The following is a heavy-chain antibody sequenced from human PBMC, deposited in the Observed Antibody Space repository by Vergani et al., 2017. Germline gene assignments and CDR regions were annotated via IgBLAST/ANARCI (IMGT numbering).Heavy chain of an antibody. J-gene: IGHJ4*02. Sequence: QVQLQESGPGLVKPSQTLSLTCTVSGGSVSSGDYYWSWIRQPPGKGLEWIGYIYYSGITYYNPSLKSRVIISVATSKNQLSLRLSSVTAADTAVYYCARHDRKTYTATMGWYDYWGQGILVTVSS. D-gene: IGHD3-16*01. V-gene: IGHV4-30-4*08. CDR2: IYYSGIT. CDR3: ARHDRKTYTATMGWYDY. CDR1: GGSVSSGDYY.